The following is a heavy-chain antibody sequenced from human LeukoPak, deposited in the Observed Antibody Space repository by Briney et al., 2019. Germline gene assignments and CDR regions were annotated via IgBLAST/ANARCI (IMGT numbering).Heavy chain of an antibody. J-gene: IGHJ4*02. CDR2: ISGSGGST. CDR3: AKAPSAKVTGFDY. CDR1: GFTFSSYA. Sequence: GGSLRLSCAASGFTFSSYAMSWVSQAPGKGMEWVSAISGSGGSTYYADSVKGRFTISRDNSNDTLYLQMNSLRAEDTAVYYCAKAPSAKVTGFDYWGQGTLVTVSS. D-gene: IGHD1-20*01. V-gene: IGHV3-23*01.